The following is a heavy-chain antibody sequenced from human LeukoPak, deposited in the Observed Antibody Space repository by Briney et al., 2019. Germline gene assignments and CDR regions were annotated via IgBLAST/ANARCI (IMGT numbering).Heavy chain of an antibody. CDR3: ARSFGESYFDY. J-gene: IGHJ4*02. V-gene: IGHV4-31*03. D-gene: IGHD3-10*01. Sequence: KSSETLSLTCTVSGGSITSGGYFWSWIRQHPGKGLEWIGYISYSGNTYYNPSLKSRLTISVDTSKNQFSLKLSSVTAADTAVYYCARSFGESYFDYWGQGILVTVSS. CDR1: GGSITSGGYF. CDR2: ISYSGNT.